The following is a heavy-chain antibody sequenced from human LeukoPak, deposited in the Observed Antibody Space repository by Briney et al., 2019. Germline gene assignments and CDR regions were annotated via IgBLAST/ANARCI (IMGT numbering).Heavy chain of an antibody. CDR1: GYTFTGYY. D-gene: IGHD3-22*01. CDR2: INPNSGGT. V-gene: IGHV1-2*02. Sequence: ASVKVSCKASGYTFTGYYMHWVRQAPGQGLEWMGWINPNSGGTNYAQKFQGRVTMTRNTSISTAYMELSSLRSEDTAVYYCARSTPYDSSGYYLFDYYYYYYMDVWGKGTTVTISS. J-gene: IGHJ6*03. CDR3: ARSTPYDSSGYYLFDYYYYYYMDV.